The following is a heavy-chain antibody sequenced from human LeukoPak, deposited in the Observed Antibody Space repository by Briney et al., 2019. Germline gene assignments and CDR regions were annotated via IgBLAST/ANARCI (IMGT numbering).Heavy chain of an antibody. V-gene: IGHV3-23*01. CDR3: APDPSTTVTTS. CDR2: ISGSGGST. D-gene: IGHD4-17*01. J-gene: IGHJ4*02. Sequence: GGSLRLSCAASGFTFSSYAMSWVRQAPGKGLEWVSAISGSGGSTYYADSVKGRFTISRDNAKNSLYLQMNSLRAEDTAVYYCAPDPSTTVTTSWGQGTLVTVSS. CDR1: GFTFSSYA.